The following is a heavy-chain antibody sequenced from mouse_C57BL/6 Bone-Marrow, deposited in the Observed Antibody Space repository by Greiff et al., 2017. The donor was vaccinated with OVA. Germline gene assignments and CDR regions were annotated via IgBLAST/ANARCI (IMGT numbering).Heavy chain of an antibody. CDR1: GYTFTSYG. Sequence: VQLQQSGAELARPGASVKLSCKASGYTFTSYGISLVPQRTGQGLAWIGEIYPRSGTPYYNEKFNGKATLTADKSYSTEYLELRSLTSEDYAVYVCARCYGSDYFDYWGQGTTRTVSS. V-gene: IGHV1-81*01. CDR2: IYPRSGTP. CDR3: ARCYGSDYFDY. D-gene: IGHD1-1*01. J-gene: IGHJ2*01.